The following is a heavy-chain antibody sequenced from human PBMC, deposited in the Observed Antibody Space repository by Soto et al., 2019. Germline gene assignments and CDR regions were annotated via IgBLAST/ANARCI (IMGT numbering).Heavy chain of an antibody. CDR3: AMGYSSSWYSDLTYYYYGMDV. CDR2: MNPNSGNT. CDR1: GYTFTSYD. D-gene: IGHD6-13*01. V-gene: IGHV1-8*01. Sequence: ASVKVSCKASGYTFTSYDINWVRQATGQGLEWMGWMNPNSGNTGYAQKFQGRVTMTRNNSISTAYMELSSLRSEDTAVYYCAMGYSSSWYSDLTYYYYGMDVWGQGTTVTVSS. J-gene: IGHJ6*02.